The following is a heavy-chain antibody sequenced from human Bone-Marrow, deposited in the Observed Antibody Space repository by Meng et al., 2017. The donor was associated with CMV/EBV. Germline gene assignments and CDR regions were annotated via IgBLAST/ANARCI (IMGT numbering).Heavy chain of an antibody. D-gene: IGHD1-26*01. CDR3: ARGWEGGGLEHGMDV. J-gene: IGHJ6*02. Sequence: ASVKVSCKASGYIFTGYYMHWVRQAPGQGLAWMGWINPNSGGTNYAQKFQGRVNMTRDTSISTAYMELNRLRCDDTAVYYGARGWEGGGLEHGMDVWGQGTTVTVSS. CDR2: INPNSGGT. V-gene: IGHV1-2*02. CDR1: GYIFTGYY.